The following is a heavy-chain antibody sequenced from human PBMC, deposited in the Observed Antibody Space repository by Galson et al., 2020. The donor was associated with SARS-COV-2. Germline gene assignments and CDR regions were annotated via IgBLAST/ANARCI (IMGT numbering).Heavy chain of an antibody. J-gene: IGHJ4*02. CDR3: ARHLGGATTCVDY. V-gene: IGHV4-39*01. Sequence: SETLSLTCTVSGGSISSSSYYWGWIRQPPGKGLEWIGSIYYSGSTYYNPSLKSRVTISVDTSKNQFSLKLSSVTAADTAVYYCARHLGGATTCVDYWGQGTLVTVSS. CDR1: GGSISSSSYY. CDR2: IYYSGST. D-gene: IGHD1-26*01.